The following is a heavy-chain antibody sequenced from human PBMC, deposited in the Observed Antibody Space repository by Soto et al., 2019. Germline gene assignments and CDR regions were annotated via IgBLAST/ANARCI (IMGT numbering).Heavy chain of an antibody. CDR2: IYYSGST. J-gene: IGHJ4*02. Sequence: QVQLQASGPGLVKPSQTLSLTCTVSGGSISSGDYYWSWIRQHPGKGLEWFGDIYYSGSTCYNPSLKRRVTLSAKTSTNQFSLKLSSVTAADTAVYYCATYSSGTYKPTTFDYWGQGTLVTVSS. D-gene: IGHD3-10*01. CDR3: ATYSSGTYKPTTFDY. V-gene: IGHV4-31*03. CDR1: GGSISSGDYY.